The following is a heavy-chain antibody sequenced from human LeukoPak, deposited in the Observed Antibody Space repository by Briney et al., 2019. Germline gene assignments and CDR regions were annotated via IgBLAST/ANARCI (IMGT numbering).Heavy chain of an antibody. CDR2: ISSSGSTI. Sequence: SVTLSCAASGFTFSHYYMIWIRQAPARGRKGVSCISSSGSTIYYADSVKGRFTISRDNAKNSLYLQMNSLRAEDTAVYYCASPTIFGVVIYYWGQGTLVTVSS. J-gene: IGHJ4*02. V-gene: IGHV3-11*04. CDR1: GFTFSHYY. CDR3: ASPTIFGVVIYY. D-gene: IGHD3-3*01.